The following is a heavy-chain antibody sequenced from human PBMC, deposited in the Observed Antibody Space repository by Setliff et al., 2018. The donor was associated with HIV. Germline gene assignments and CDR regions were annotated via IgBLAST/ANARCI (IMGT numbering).Heavy chain of an antibody. J-gene: IGHJ5*02. D-gene: IGHD3-3*01. CDR3: ARVIGDDFWSGTSNWFDP. CDR1: GDTFRSYA. V-gene: IGHV1-69*04. Sequence: SVKVSCKAPGDTFRSYAISWVRQAPGQGLEWMGRIVPTLGSVNYAQKFQGRVTITADKPTTTAYMQIVGLTSEDTAIYYCARVIGDDFWSGTSNWFDPWGQGTVVTVSS. CDR2: IVPTLGSV.